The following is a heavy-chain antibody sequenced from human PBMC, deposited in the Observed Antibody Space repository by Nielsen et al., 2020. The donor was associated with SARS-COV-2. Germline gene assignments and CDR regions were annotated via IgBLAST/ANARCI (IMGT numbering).Heavy chain of an antibody. Sequence: GESLKISWAASGFTFSSYGMHWVRQAPGKGLEWVAVIWYDGSNKYYADSVKGRFTISRDNSKNTLYLQMNSLRAEDTAVYYCAKDYSSNSYYFDYWGQGTLVTVSS. D-gene: IGHD4-11*01. CDR2: IWYDGSNK. CDR1: GFTFSSYG. J-gene: IGHJ4*02. CDR3: AKDYSSNSYYFDY. V-gene: IGHV3-30*02.